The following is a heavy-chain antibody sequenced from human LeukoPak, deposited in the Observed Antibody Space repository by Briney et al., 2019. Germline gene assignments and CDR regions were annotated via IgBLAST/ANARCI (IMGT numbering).Heavy chain of an antibody. Sequence: ASVKVSCKASGYTFTSYGISWVRQAPGQGLEWMGIINPSGGSTSYAQKFQGRVTMTRDTSTSTVYMELSSLRSEDTAVYYCARDTRSFYSSGRYFDYWGQGTLVTVSS. V-gene: IGHV1-46*01. J-gene: IGHJ4*02. CDR1: GYTFTSYG. D-gene: IGHD6-19*01. CDR3: ARDTRSFYSSGRYFDY. CDR2: INPSGGST.